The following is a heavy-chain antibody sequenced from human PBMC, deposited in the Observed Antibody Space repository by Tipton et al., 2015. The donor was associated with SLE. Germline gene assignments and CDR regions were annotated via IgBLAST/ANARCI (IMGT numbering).Heavy chain of an antibody. Sequence: PGLVKPSQTLSLTCVISGDSVSSNNAAWNWIRQSPSRGLEWLGRTYYRSKWFNNYAVSVQSRITFSSDTSKNQFSLQLNSVTPEDTAVYYCARTCSGGSCYSFDSWGQGTLVTVSS. CDR3: ARTCSGGSCYSFDS. CDR2: TYYRSKWFN. V-gene: IGHV6-1*01. J-gene: IGHJ4*02. CDR1: GDSVSSNNAA. D-gene: IGHD2-15*01.